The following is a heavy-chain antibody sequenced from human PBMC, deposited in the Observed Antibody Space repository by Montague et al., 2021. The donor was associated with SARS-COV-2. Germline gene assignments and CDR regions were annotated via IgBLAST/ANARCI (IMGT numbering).Heavy chain of an antibody. Sequence: PALVKPTQTLTLTCTVSGFSLNTNGMGVGWIRQPPGEAPAWLALIYWDDDKRYSPSLKTRLTITKDTSRNQVVLTMTNVDPGDTGTYFCARYTSRMYGSFGHRGPGALVSVSS. CDR2: IYWDDDK. D-gene: IGHD3-16*02. J-gene: IGHJ4*02. CDR3: ARYTSRMYGSFGH. CDR1: GFSLNTNGMG. V-gene: IGHV2-5*02.